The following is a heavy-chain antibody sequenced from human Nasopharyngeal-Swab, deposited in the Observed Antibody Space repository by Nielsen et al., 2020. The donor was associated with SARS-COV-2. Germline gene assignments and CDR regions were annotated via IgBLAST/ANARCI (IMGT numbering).Heavy chain of an antibody. CDR1: GGSFSSAGYF. D-gene: IGHD2-2*01. CDR3: ARSMYCSSTSCRYYFDY. V-gene: IGHV4-31*03. CDR2: IYYSGST. Sequence: SATLSLTCTVSGGSFSSAGYFWTWIRQHPGEGLEWIGYIYYSGSTYYNPSLKSRVTISVDTSKNHFSLKLSSVTAADTAVYFCARSMYCSSTSCRYYFDYWGQGTLVTVSS. J-gene: IGHJ4*02.